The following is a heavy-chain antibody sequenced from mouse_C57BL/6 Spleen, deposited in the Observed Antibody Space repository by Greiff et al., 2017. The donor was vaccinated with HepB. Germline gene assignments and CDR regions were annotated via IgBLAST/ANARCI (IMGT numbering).Heavy chain of an antibody. V-gene: IGHV5-4*01. CDR2: ISDGGSYT. D-gene: IGHD2-1*01. J-gene: IGHJ2*01. CDR3: ARERGYYAYLDY. CDR1: GLTFSSYA. Sequence: EVKLMESGGGLVKPGGSLKLSCAASGLTFSSYAMSWVRQTPEKRLEWVATISDGGSYTYYPDNVKGRFTISRDNAKNNLYLQMSHLKSEDTAMYYCARERGYYAYLDYWGQGTTLTVSS.